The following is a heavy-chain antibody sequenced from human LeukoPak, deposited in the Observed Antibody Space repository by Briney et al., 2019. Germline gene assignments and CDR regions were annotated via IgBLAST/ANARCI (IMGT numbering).Heavy chain of an antibody. D-gene: IGHD3-10*01. CDR3: ARGRYYGSGSSMYYFDY. J-gene: IGHJ4*02. V-gene: IGHV4-61*02. CDR1: GGSISSGSYY. Sequence: PSQTLSLTCTVSGGSISSGSYYWSWIRQPAGKGLEWIGRIYTSGSTNYNPSLKSRVTISVDTSKNQFSLRLSSVTAADTAVYYCARGRYYGSGSSMYYFDYWGQRTLVTVSS. CDR2: IYTSGST.